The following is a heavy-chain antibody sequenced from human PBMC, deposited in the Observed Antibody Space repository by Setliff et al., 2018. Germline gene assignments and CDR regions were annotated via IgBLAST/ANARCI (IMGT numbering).Heavy chain of an antibody. CDR2: ISAYNGNT. CDR1: GYTFISYG. D-gene: IGHD2-2*01. Sequence: GASVKVSCKASGYTFISYGINWVRQAPGQGLDGMGWISAYNGNTNDAQKLQGRVTMTTDTSTSTAYMELRSLRPDDTAVYYCARVLFHCSSTSCYLDAFDIWGQGTMVTVSS. CDR3: ARVLFHCSSTSCYLDAFDI. J-gene: IGHJ3*02. V-gene: IGHV1-18*01.